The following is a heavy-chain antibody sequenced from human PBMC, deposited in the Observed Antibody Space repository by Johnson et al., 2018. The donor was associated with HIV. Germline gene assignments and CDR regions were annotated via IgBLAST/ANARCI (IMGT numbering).Heavy chain of an antibody. CDR1: GFTFSSYD. CDR3: AKPPSMGADAFDI. Sequence: QVQLVESGGGVVQPGRSLRLSCAASGFTFSSYDMHWVRQAPGKGMDWVALISYDGTDKYYADSVKGRFNISRDNSKNALYLQMNSLRSEDTAVYYCAKPPSMGADAFDIWGQGTMVTVSS. V-gene: IGHV3-30*18. J-gene: IGHJ3*02. CDR2: ISYDGTDK. D-gene: IGHD3-16*01.